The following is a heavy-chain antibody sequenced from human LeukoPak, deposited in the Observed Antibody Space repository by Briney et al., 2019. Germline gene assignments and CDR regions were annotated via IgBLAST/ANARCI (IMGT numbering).Heavy chain of an antibody. V-gene: IGHV4-61*02. CDR2: IYTSGST. Sequence: SETLSLTCTVSGGSISSGSYYWSWIRQPAGKGLEWIGRIYTSGSTNYNLSLKSRVTISVDTSKNQFSLKLSSVTAADTAVYYCARDDPTAEGWFDPWGQGTLVTVSS. CDR1: GGSISSGSYY. J-gene: IGHJ5*02. CDR3: ARDDPTAEGWFDP.